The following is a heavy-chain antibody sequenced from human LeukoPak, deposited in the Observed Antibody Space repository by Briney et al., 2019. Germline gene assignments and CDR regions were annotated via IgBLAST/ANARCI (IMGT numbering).Heavy chain of an antibody. D-gene: IGHD1-26*01. CDR1: GFTLSSYA. CDR3: ARDSVGATSCFDY. Sequence: PRRSLCPSCAASGFTLSSYATHWGRQAPGKGLGWGAGISYDGRNKYYADPVKGRSTIPRDNSKNTLYLQMNSLRAEDTAVYYCARDSVGATSCFDYWGQGTLVTVSS. J-gene: IGHJ4*02. V-gene: IGHV3-30*04. CDR2: ISYDGRNK.